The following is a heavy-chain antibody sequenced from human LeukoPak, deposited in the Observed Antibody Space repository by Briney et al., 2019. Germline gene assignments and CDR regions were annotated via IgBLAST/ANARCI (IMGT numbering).Heavy chain of an antibody. Sequence: SETLSLTCTVSGGSISSGGYYWSWIRQHPGKGLEWIGYIYYSGSTYYNPSLKSRVTISVDTSKNQFSLKLSSVTAADTAVYYCASGGKDYYDSSGYPTAFDYWGQGTLVTVSS. V-gene: IGHV4-31*03. CDR3: ASGGKDYYDSSGYPTAFDY. CDR1: GGSISSGGYY. D-gene: IGHD3-22*01. CDR2: IYYSGST. J-gene: IGHJ4*02.